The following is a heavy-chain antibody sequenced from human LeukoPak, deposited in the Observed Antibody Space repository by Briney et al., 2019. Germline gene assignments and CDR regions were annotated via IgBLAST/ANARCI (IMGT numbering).Heavy chain of an antibody. CDR1: GGSISSSSYY. V-gene: IGHV4-39*01. Sequence: SETLSLTCTVSGGSISSSSYYWGWIRQPPGEGLEWIGSIYYSGSTYYNPSLKSRVTISVDTSKNQFSLKLSSVTAADTAVYYWARPLTITFGGVIEYYFDYWGQGTLVTVSS. CDR3: ARPLTITFGGVIEYYFDY. J-gene: IGHJ4*02. D-gene: IGHD3-16*02. CDR2: IYYSGST.